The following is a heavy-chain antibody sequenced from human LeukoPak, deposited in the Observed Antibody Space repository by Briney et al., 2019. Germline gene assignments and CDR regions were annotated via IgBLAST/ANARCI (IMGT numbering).Heavy chain of an antibody. CDR3: ARETSTQCSGGSCFFDY. J-gene: IGHJ4*02. CDR2: FYSGGST. V-gene: IGHV3-66*02. Sequence: PGGSLRLSCAASGFSVSSNYMSWVRQAPGRGLEWVSVFYSGGSTYYADSVKGRFTISRDTSKNTLYLQMNSLRVEGTAVYYCARETSTQCSGGSCFFDYWGQGTLVTVSS. D-gene: IGHD2-15*01. CDR1: GFSVSSNY.